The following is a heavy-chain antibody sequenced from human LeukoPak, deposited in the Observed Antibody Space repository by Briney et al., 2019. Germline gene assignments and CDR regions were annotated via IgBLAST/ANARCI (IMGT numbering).Heavy chain of an antibody. CDR3: ARDPSLIAPYYYYYYMDV. V-gene: IGHV7-4-1*02. D-gene: IGHD2-15*01. CDR1: GYTFTSYA. J-gene: IGHJ6*03. CDR2: INTNTGNP. Sequence: ASVKVSCKASGYTFTSYAMNWVRQAPGQGLEWMGWINTNTGNPTYAQGFTGRFVFSLDTSVSTAYLQISSLKAEDTAVYYCARDPSLIAPYYYYYYMDVWGKGTTVTISS.